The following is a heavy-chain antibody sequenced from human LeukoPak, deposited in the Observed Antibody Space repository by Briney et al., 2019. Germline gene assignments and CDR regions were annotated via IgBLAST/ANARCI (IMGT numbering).Heavy chain of an antibody. J-gene: IGHJ4*02. CDR1: GFTFTRHG. CDR3: ARDITSHYFDY. Sequence: GGSLRLSCSASGFTFTRHGMHWVRQAPGKGLEWVAVIWYDGGDKYYADSVKGRFTISRDNSKNTLYPQMNSLRVEDTAVYYCARDITSHYFDYCGQGTLVTVSS. V-gene: IGHV3-33*01. CDR2: IWYDGGDK. D-gene: IGHD1-14*01.